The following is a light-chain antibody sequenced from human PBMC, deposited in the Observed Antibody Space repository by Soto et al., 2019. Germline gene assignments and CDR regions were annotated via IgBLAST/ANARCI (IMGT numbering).Light chain of an antibody. Sequence: EIVLTQSPGTLSLSPGERATLSCRASQSVSSSYLAWYQQKPGQAPRLLISGASTRATGIPARFSGSGSGTEFTLTISSLQSEDFAVYYCQQYNSWPPITFGQGTRLEI. J-gene: IGKJ5*01. CDR2: GAS. V-gene: IGKV3-15*01. CDR1: QSVSSSY. CDR3: QQYNSWPPIT.